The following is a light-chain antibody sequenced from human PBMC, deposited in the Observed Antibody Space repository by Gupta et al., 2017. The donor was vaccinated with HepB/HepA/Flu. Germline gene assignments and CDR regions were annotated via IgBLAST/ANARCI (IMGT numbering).Light chain of an antibody. CDR2: GAS. Sequence: EIVMTQSPDTLSASPGERATLSCRASQTVSSNLAWYQQKPGQAPRLLNYGASTRATGLPARFSGSGSGTEFTIPISSLQSEDSAVYHCQQYNNWPLTFGQGTRLEIK. CDR3: QQYNNWPLT. CDR1: QTVSSN. J-gene: IGKJ5*01. V-gene: IGKV3-15*01.